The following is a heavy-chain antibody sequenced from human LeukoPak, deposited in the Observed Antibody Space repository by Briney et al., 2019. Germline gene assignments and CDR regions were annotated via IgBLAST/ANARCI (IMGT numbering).Heavy chain of an antibody. CDR1: GYTFTSYG. J-gene: IGHJ4*02. Sequence: ASVKVSCKASGYTFTSYGISWVRQAPGQGLEWMGGIIPIFGTANYAQKFQGRVTITADESTSTAYMELSSLRSEDTAVYYCASLEGRGSYYDFWSGYQPFDYWGQGTLVTVSS. V-gene: IGHV1-69*13. D-gene: IGHD3-3*01. CDR2: IIPIFGTA. CDR3: ASLEGRGSYYDFWSGYQPFDY.